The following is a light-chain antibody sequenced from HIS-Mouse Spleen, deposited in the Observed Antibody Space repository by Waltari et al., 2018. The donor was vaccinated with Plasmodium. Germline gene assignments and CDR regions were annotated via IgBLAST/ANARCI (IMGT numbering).Light chain of an antibody. CDR2: EDS. V-gene: IGLV3-10*01. CDR1: ALPKKS. Sequence: SYELTQPPSVSVSPGQTARITCSGDALPKKSAYWYPQKSGQAPVLVIYEDSKRPSGSPERVSGSSSGTMATLTISGAQVEDEADYYCYSTDSSGNHRVFGGGTKLTVL. J-gene: IGLJ3*02. CDR3: YSTDSSGNHRV.